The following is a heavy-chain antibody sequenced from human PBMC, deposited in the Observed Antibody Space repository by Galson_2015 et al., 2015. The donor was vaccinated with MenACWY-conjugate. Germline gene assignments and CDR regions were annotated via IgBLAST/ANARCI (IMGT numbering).Heavy chain of an antibody. J-gene: IGHJ4*02. Sequence: SVKVSCKASGYTFTSSAMNWVRQAPGQGLEWMGWINTDTGNPTYAQGFTGRFVFSLDTSVSTAYLQISSLKAEDTAVYYCARSGGGYCSGGSCYYDYWGQGTLGTVSS. V-gene: IGHV7-4-1*02. CDR1: GYTFTSSA. CDR2: INTDTGNP. D-gene: IGHD2-15*01. CDR3: ARSGGGYCSGGSCYYDY.